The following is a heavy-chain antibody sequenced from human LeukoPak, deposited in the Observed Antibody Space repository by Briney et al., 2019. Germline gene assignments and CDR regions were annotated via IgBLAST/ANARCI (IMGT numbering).Heavy chain of an antibody. J-gene: IGHJ4*02. V-gene: IGHV3-21*01. Sequence: PGGSLRLSCAASGFTLSSYSMNWVRQAPGEGREWVSSISSSSSYIYYADSVKGRFTITRDNTKNSLYLQMNSLRAEDTTVYYCAGGYCSSTSCYGGFFDYWGQGTLVTVSS. CDR3: AGGYCSSTSCYGGFFDY. CDR1: GFTLSSYS. D-gene: IGHD2-2*01. CDR2: ISSSSSYI.